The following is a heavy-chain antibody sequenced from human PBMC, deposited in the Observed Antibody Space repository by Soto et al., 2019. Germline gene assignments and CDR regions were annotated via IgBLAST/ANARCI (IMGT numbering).Heavy chain of an antibody. J-gene: IGHJ4*02. Sequence: ASVKVSCKASGYTFTGHYIHWVRQAPEQGPEWMGEIGPESGAARYAQKFQGRVTMTRDMSITTVYMELNNLSPDDTAVYYCGRGRSGQIVVFYWGQGTPVTVSS. V-gene: IGHV1-2*02. CDR2: IGPESGAA. CDR1: GYTFTGHY. CDR3: GRGRSGQIVVFY. D-gene: IGHD5-12*01.